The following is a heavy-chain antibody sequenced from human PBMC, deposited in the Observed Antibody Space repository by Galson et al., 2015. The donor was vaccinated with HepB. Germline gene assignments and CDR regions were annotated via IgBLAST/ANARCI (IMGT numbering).Heavy chain of an antibody. CDR3: ARAFTMVRGVIKVYYYGMDV. Sequence: SLRLSCAASGFTFSSYAMHWVRQAPGKGLEWVAVISYDGSNKYYADSVKGRFTISRDNSKNTLYLQMNSLRAEDTAVYYCARAFTMVRGVIKVYYYGMDVWGQGTTVTVSS. V-gene: IGHV3-30*04. D-gene: IGHD3-10*01. CDR2: ISYDGSNK. J-gene: IGHJ6*02. CDR1: GFTFSSYA.